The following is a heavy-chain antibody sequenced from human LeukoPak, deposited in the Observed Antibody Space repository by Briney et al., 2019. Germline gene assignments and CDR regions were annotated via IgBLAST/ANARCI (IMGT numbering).Heavy chain of an antibody. CDR2: IWYDGSDK. Sequence: GGSLRLSCAASGFTFSNYDMHWVRQVPGKGLEWVAIIWYDGSDKYYGDSVKGRFTVSRDNSKNTLYLQMNSLRAEDTAVYYCARGVDGYAFDIRGQGTMVTVSS. CDR3: ARGVDGYAFDI. J-gene: IGHJ3*02. V-gene: IGHV3-33*01. D-gene: IGHD2-2*01. CDR1: GFTFSNYD.